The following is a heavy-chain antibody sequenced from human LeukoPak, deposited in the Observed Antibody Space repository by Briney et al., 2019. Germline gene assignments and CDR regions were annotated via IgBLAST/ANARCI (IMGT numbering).Heavy chain of an antibody. J-gene: IGHJ4*02. Sequence: SVKVSCKASGYTFIGYSISWVREAPGHGLEWMGWITPYNGNTNYVQNFQGRVTMTTDTSTSTAYMELRSLRSDDTAVYYCAREYGGNPGLFGYWGQGTLVTVSS. CDR2: ITPYNGNT. V-gene: IGHV1-18*01. CDR1: GYTFIGYS. D-gene: IGHD4-23*01. CDR3: AREYGGNPGLFGY.